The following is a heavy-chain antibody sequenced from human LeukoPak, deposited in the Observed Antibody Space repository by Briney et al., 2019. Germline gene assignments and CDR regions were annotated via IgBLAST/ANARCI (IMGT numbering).Heavy chain of an antibody. CDR1: GFTFSSYW. J-gene: IGHJ4*02. D-gene: IGHD3-3*01. CDR3: ATRRVITIFGVVINVGIFDY. CDR2: IKQDGSEK. Sequence: GGSLRLSCAASGFTFSSYWMSLVRQAPGKGLEWVANIKQDGSEKYYVDSVKGRFTISRDNAKNSLYLQMNSLRAEDTAVYYCATRRVITIFGVVINVGIFDYWGQGTLVTVSS. V-gene: IGHV3-7*01.